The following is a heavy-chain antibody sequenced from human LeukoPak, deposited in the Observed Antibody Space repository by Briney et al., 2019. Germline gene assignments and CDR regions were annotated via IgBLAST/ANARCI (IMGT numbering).Heavy chain of an antibody. D-gene: IGHD5-12*01. CDR1: GYTFTNYP. J-gene: IGHJ3*02. CDR2: ISAYNGNT. CDR3: ARVRKYSGYAGAFDI. Sequence: ASVKVSCKGSGYTFTNYPMNWVRQAPGQGLEWMGWISAYNGNTNYAQKLQGRVTMTTDTSTSTAYMELRSLRSDDTAVYYCARVRKYSGYAGAFDIWGQGTMVTVSS. V-gene: IGHV1-18*01.